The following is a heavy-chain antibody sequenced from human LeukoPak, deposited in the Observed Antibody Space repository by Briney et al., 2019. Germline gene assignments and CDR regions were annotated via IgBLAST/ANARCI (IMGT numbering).Heavy chain of an antibody. V-gene: IGHV3-9*01. CDR3: AKGGIEQQLAKPFDY. CDR2: ISWNSGSI. J-gene: IGHJ4*02. Sequence: PGRSLRLSCAASGFTFDDYAMHSVRQAPGKGLEWVSGISWNSGSIGYADSVKGRFTISRDNAKNSLYLQMNSLRAEDTALYYCAKGGIEQQLAKPFDYWGQGTLVTVSS. CDR1: GFTFDDYA. D-gene: IGHD6-13*01.